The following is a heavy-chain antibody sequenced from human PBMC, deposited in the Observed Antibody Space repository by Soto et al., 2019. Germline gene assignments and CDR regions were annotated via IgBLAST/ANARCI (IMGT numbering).Heavy chain of an antibody. V-gene: IGHV5-10-1*01. CDR2: IDPSDSYT. CDR1: EYSFTSYW. D-gene: IGHD5-12*01. Sequence: PGESLKISCRGSEYSFTSYWISWVRQMPGKGLEWMGRIDPSDSYTNYSPSFQGHVTISADKSISTAYLQWSSLKASDTAMYYCASRYSGYDHDFDYWGQGTLVTVSS. CDR3: ASRYSGYDHDFDY. J-gene: IGHJ4*02.